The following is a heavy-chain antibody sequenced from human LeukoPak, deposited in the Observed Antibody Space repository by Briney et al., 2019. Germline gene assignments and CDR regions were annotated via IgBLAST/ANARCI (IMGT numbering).Heavy chain of an antibody. CDR1: GFTVSSNY. J-gene: IGHJ4*02. V-gene: IGHV3-66*01. Sequence: GGSLRLSCAASGFTVSSNYMNWFRQAPGKGLEWVSVIYTSDTTYYADSVKGRFTISRDNSKNTLYLHMNNLRAENTAVYYCARRTYYYSAGSWSSDYWGQGTLVTVSS. CDR2: IYTSDTT. D-gene: IGHD3-10*01. CDR3: ARRTYYYSAGSWSSDY.